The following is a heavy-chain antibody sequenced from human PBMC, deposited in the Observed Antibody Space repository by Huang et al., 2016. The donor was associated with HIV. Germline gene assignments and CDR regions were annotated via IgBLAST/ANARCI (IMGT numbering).Heavy chain of an antibody. J-gene: IGHJ6*02. D-gene: IGHD4-17*01. CDR3: ARDLGTTVVPDGMDV. Sequence: QVQLVQSGAEVKKPGASVKVSCRASGYTFISYGITWVRQAPGQGLEWRVGISPSYGYTNYAKQCQGRVTMTTDTSTNTVYMEVRSLRSDDTAVYYCARDLGTTVVPDGMDVWGQGTSVTVSS. CDR2: ISPSYGYT. CDR1: GYTFISYG. V-gene: IGHV1-18*04.